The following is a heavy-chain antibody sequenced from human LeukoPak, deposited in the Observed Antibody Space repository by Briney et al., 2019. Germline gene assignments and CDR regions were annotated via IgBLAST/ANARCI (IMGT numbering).Heavy chain of an antibody. D-gene: IGHD4-23*01. CDR2: IYYSGST. CDR1: GGSISSYY. Sequence: SETLSLTCTVSGGSISSYYWSWIRQPPGKGLEWIGYIYYSGSTNYNPSLKSRVTISVDTSKNQFSLKLSPVTAADTAVYYCARAINDYGGNDHYFDYWGQGTLVTVSS. CDR3: ARAINDYGGNDHYFDY. J-gene: IGHJ4*02. V-gene: IGHV4-59*01.